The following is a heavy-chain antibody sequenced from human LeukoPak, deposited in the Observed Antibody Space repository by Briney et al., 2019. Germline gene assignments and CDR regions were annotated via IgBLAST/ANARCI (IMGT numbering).Heavy chain of an antibody. D-gene: IGHD6-13*01. J-gene: IGHJ4*02. V-gene: IGHV1-2*04. Sequence: ASVRVSCKASGYTFTAYYLHWVRQAPGQGLEWMGWINPNSGGTNYAQKFKGWVTLTRDTSINTTYMELSRLASDVTAVYYCARDSTSGYSSLIDYWGQGTLVTVSS. CDR1: GYTFTAYY. CDR2: INPNSGGT. CDR3: ARDSTSGYSSLIDY.